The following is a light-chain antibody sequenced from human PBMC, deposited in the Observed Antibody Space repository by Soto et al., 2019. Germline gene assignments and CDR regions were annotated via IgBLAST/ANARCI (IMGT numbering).Light chain of an antibody. Sequence: EIVMTQSPATLSVSPGERAALSCRASQSLGSNLAWYHQKPGQAPRLLLYATSSRATGVPDRFSGDGSGTEFTLTISSLQPEDFATYYCQQSYSTPYTFGQGTKVEIK. CDR1: QSLGSN. J-gene: IGKJ2*01. V-gene: IGKV3-15*01. CDR3: QQSYSTPYT. CDR2: ATS.